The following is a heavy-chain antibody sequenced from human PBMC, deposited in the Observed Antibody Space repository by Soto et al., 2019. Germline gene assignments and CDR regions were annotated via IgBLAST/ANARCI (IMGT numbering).Heavy chain of an antibody. V-gene: IGHV3-7*03. D-gene: IGHD3-10*01. J-gene: IGHJ4*02. CDR1: GFTFTTYW. CDR2: IRQDGGAQ. Sequence: AGGSLRLSCVASGFTFTTYWMSWVRQAPGKGLEWVTNIRQDGGAQYYVDSVKGRFTISRDNAKNSVYLQMDSLRAEDTAVYYCVRGGHGSGSYLGSYWGQGILVTVSS. CDR3: VRGGHGSGSYLGSY.